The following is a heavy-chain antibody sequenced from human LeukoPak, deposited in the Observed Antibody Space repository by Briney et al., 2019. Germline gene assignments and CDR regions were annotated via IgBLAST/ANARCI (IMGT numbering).Heavy chain of an antibody. V-gene: IGHV1-8*01. D-gene: IGHD1-26*01. CDR1: GYTFTSYD. CDR2: MNPNSGNT. J-gene: IGHJ4*02. Sequence: ASVKVSCTASGYTFTSYDINWVRQATGQGLEWMGWMNPNSGNTGYAQKFQGRVTMTRNTSISTAYMELSSLRSEDTAVYYCARGLRGSYYVSYFDYWGQGTLVTVSP. CDR3: ARGLRGSYYVSYFDY.